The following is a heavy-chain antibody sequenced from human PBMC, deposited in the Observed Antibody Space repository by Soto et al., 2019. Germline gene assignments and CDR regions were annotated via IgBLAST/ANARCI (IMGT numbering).Heavy chain of an antibody. D-gene: IGHD2-15*01. CDR2: IYYSGST. V-gene: IGHV4-30-4*01. CDR3: ARGQVVADQH. Sequence: SETLSLTCTVSGGSISSGDYYWSWIRQPPGKGLEWIGYIYYSGSTYYNPSLKSRVTMSVDTSKNQFSLKLSSVTAADTAVYYCARGQVVADQHWGQGTLVTVSS. CDR1: GGSISSGDYY. J-gene: IGHJ4*02.